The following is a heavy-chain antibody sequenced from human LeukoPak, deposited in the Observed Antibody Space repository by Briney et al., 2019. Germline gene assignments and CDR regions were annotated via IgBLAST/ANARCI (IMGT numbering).Heavy chain of an antibody. J-gene: IGHJ6*02. CDR3: ARLLCGGDCYNYYYGMDV. CDR2: IYYSGST. D-gene: IGHD2-21*02. CDR1: GGSISSYY. V-gene: IGHV4-59*08. Sequence: PSETLSLTCTVSGGSISSYYWSWIRQPPGKGLEWIGYIYYSGSTNYNPSLKSRVTISVDTSKNQFSLKLSSVTAADTAVYYCARLLCGGDCYNYYYGMDVWGQGTTVTVSS.